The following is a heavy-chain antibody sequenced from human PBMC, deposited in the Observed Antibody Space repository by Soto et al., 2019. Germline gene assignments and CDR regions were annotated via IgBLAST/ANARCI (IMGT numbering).Heavy chain of an antibody. V-gene: IGHV3-43*01. D-gene: IGHD1-1*01. CDR1: GFTFDDYT. CDR3: AKGTRGNSPELDF. J-gene: IGHJ4*02. Sequence: GGSLRLSCAASGFTFDDYTMHWVRQTPGKGLEWVSLISWDGDSAYYADSVRGRFTISRDNSKNSLFLQMNNVRAEDAALYFCAKGTRGNSPELDFWGQGTLVTVSS. CDR2: ISWDGDSA.